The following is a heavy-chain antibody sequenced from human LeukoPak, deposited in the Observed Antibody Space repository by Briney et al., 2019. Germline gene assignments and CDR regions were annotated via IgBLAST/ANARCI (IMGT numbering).Heavy chain of an antibody. Sequence: ASVKVSCKTAGYTFTSYGITWVRQAPGQGLEWMGWVSAYADNTNYVQKIQGRVTMTTDTSTSTAYMELRSLRSDDTAVYYCARDCIGCHGFDYWGQGTLVTVSS. J-gene: IGHJ4*02. D-gene: IGHD2-15*01. CDR1: GYTFTSYG. CDR3: ARDCIGCHGFDY. CDR2: VSAYADNT. V-gene: IGHV1-18*01.